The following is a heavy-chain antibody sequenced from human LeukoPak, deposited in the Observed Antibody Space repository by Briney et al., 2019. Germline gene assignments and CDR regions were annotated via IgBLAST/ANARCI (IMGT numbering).Heavy chain of an antibody. CDR3: ARSNDYGDYQLGY. CDR2: ISYDGSNK. V-gene: IGHV3-30*04. J-gene: IGHJ4*02. Sequence: PGGSLRLSCAASGFTFSSYAMHWVRQAPGKGLEWVAVISYDGSNKYYADSEKGRFTISRDNSKNTLYLQMNSLRAEDTAVYYCARSNDYGDYQLGYWGQGTLVTVSS. D-gene: IGHD4-17*01. CDR1: GFTFSSYA.